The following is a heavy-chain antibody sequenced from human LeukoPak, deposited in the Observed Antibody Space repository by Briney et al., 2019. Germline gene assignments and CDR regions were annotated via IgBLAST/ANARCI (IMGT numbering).Heavy chain of an antibody. D-gene: IGHD4-17*01. Sequence: GASLKVSCKASGYPFSSYDINWVRRAAGQGLEWMGWMNPNSGNTGYAQKFQGRLTITVNMAISTVYMDLSSLTFEDSAVYYCARRLRYDYGDLDVWGKGTTVTVSS. V-gene: IGHV1-8*02. CDR3: ARRLRYDYGDLDV. CDR1: GYPFSSYD. CDR2: MNPNSGNT. J-gene: IGHJ6*03.